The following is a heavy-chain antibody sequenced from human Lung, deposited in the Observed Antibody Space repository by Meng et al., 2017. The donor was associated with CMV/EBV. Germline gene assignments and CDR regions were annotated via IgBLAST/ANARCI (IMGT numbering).Heavy chain of an antibody. CDR3: ARRGYSGSCVARYNWFDP. CDR1: GYSFTTYW. J-gene: IGHJ5*02. D-gene: IGHD1-26*01. V-gene: IGHV5-51*01. CDR2: IYPGDSDI. Sequence: GEXXKISCRASGYSFTTYWIGWVRQIPGKGLEWMGSIYPGDSDIRYGPYFQGQVTTSVDKSIRTAYLQWSSLQAEETAIYCCARRGYSGSCVARYNWFDPWXQGTLVT.